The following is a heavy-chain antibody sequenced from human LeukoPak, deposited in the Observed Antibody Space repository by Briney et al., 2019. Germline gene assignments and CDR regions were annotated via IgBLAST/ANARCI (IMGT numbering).Heavy chain of an antibody. D-gene: IGHD3-10*01. CDR2: TYYSGST. J-gene: IGHJ4*02. V-gene: IGHV4-59*08. CDR3: ARSGFGEANFDY. CDR1: GGSISSFY. Sequence: PSETLSLTCTVSGGSISSFYWSWIRQPPGKGLEWIAYTYYSGSTNYNSSLKSRVTISVDTSKDQFSLKLSSVTAADTAVYYCARSGFGEANFDYWGQGTLVTVSS.